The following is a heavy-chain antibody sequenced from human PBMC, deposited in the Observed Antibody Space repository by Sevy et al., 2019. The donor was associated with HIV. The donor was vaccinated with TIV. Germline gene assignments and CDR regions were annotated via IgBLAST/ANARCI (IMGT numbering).Heavy chain of an antibody. V-gene: IGHV4-61*02. CDR1: GGSISSGSYY. CDR2: IYTSGSS. J-gene: IGHJ4*02. D-gene: IGHD3-16*01. Sequence: SETLSLTCTVSGGSISSGSYYWSWVRQPAGKGLEWIGRIYTSGSSNYNPSLKSRVTMSVDPSKNQFSLKLSSVTAADTAVYYCARFDEDYRNFDYCGQGTLVTVSS. CDR3: ARFDEDYRNFDY.